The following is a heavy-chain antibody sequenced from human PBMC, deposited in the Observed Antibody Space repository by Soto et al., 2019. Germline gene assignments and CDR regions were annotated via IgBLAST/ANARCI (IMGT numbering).Heavy chain of an antibody. CDR3: ARQTGGYGDYYWYFDL. CDR1: GGSISSYY. V-gene: IGHV4-59*08. J-gene: IGHJ2*01. D-gene: IGHD4-17*01. CDR2: IYYSGST. Sequence: SETLSLTCTVSGGSISSYYWSWIRQPPGKGLEWIGYIYYSGSTNYNPSLKSRVTISVDTSKNQFSLKLSSVTAADTAVYYCARQTGGYGDYYWYFDLWGRGTLVTVSS.